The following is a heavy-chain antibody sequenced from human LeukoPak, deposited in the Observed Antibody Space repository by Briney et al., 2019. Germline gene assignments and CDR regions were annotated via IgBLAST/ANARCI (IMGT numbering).Heavy chain of an antibody. CDR3: AKMEQWLAGGY. D-gene: IGHD6-19*01. CDR1: GFTFSNYA. CDR2: ISGGGSTT. V-gene: IGHV3-23*01. J-gene: IGHJ4*02. Sequence: GGSLRLSCVASGFTFSNYAMSWVRQAPGKGLEWVSTISGGGSTTYYVGSVKGRFTISRDNSKNTLYLQMNSLRAEDTAVYYCAKMEQWLAGGYWGQGTLVTVSS.